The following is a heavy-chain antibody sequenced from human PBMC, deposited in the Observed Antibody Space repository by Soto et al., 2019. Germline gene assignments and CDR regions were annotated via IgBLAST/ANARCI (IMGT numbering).Heavy chain of an antibody. Sequence: SETLSLTCTVSGGSINDYYWSWIRQPPGKGLEWIAYINHSGSTDYNPSLKSRVTISVDTSKNLFSLKLSSVTAADTAVYFCARESKWSGYFEYWGQGLQVTVSS. V-gene: IGHV4-59*01. J-gene: IGHJ4*02. CDR1: GGSINDYY. CDR2: INHSGST. CDR3: ARESKWSGYFEY. D-gene: IGHD3-3*01.